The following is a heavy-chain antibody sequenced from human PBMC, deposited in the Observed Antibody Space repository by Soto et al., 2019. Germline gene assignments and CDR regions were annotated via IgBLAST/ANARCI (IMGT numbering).Heavy chain of an antibody. V-gene: IGHV1-69*01. CDR2: IIPLFGTA. Sequence: QVQLVQSGAEVKKPGSSVKVSCRASGGTFNIYAINWVRQAPGHGLEWMGGIIPLFGTAKYAQKFQGRVRIRRDESPSKAHVGPGSLGLGGPAVFYLGRGFGPDCWGWNRYFYFWGQGPRVPLPS. J-gene: IGHJ4*02. D-gene: IGHD3-3*01. CDR1: GGTFNIYA. CDR3: GRGFGPDCWGWNRYFYF.